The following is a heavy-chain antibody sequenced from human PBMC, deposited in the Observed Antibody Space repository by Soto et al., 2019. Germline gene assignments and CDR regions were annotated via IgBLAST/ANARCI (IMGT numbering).Heavy chain of an antibody. CDR1: GYSFTSYW. V-gene: IGHV5-51*01. Sequence: PGESLKISCKGSGYSFTSYWIGWVRPMPGKGLEWMGIIYPGDSDTRYSPSFQGQVTISADKSISTAYLQWSSLKASDTAMYYCARQANCSSTSCYVYYYYGMDVWGQGTTVTVSS. CDR2: IYPGDSDT. CDR3: ARQANCSSTSCYVYYYYGMDV. D-gene: IGHD2-2*01. J-gene: IGHJ6*02.